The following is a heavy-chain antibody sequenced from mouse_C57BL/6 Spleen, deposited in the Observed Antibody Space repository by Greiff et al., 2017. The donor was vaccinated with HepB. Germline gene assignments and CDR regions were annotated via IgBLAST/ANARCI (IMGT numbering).Heavy chain of an antibody. Sequence: QVHVKQPGAELVKPGASVKLSCKASGYTFTSYWMHWVKQRPGRGLEWIGRIDPNSGGTKYNEKFKSKATLTVDKPSSTAYMQLSSLTSEDSAVYYCAREITTVVHFDYWGQGTTLTVSS. V-gene: IGHV1-72*01. CDR2: IDPNSGGT. CDR3: AREITTVVHFDY. D-gene: IGHD1-1*01. J-gene: IGHJ2*01. CDR1: GYTFTSYW.